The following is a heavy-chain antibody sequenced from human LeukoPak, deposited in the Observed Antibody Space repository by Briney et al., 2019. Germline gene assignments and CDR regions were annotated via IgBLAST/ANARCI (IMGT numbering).Heavy chain of an antibody. CDR3: ARGAGYYGSGSYLAN. CDR2: ISYDGSNK. J-gene: IGHJ4*02. CDR1: GFTFSSYA. V-gene: IGHV3-30-3*01. D-gene: IGHD3-10*01. Sequence: GGSLRLSCAASGFTFSSYAMHWVRQAPGKGLEWVAVISYDGSNKYYADSVKGRFTISRDNSKNTLYLQMNSLRAEDTAVYYCARGAGYYGSGSYLANWGQGTLVTVSS.